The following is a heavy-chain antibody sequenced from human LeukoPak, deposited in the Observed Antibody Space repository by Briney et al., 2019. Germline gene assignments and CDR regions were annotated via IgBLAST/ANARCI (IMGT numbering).Heavy chain of an antibody. D-gene: IGHD3-10*01. Sequence: SETLSLTCTVSGGSISSSSYYWGWIRQPPGKGLEWIGSIYYSGSTYYNPSLKSRVTISVDTSKNQFSLKLSSVTAADTAVYYCASRSYYYGILDYWGQGTLVTVSS. CDR2: IYYSGST. CDR1: GGSISSSSYY. V-gene: IGHV4-39*01. J-gene: IGHJ4*02. CDR3: ASRSYYYGILDY.